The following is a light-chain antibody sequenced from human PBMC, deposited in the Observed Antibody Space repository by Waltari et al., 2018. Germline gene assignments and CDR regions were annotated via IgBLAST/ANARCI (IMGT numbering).Light chain of an antibody. CDR3: QQYGSSPRT. CDR1: QSIYSTS. CDR2: RAS. V-gene: IGKV3-20*01. J-gene: IGKJ1*01. Sequence: EIVLTQSPGTLSLSPGERATLSCRASQSIYSTSLAWYQQKPGQAPRLLLSRASNRATGVPDRFSGSGSGTDFTLTISRLEPEDFAVFYCQQYGSSPRTFGQGTTVEIK.